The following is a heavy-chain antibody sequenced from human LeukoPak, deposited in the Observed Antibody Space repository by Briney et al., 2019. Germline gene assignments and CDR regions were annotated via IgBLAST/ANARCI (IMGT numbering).Heavy chain of an antibody. V-gene: IGHV3-23*01. CDR1: GFKFSDYA. Sequence: GGSLRLSCAASGFKFSDYAMNWVRQAPGKGLEWVSGMSGTGGTSYYADSAKGRFTISRDNSKSTLDLQMNSLRAEDAAVYYCAKWVPRSLESIYGMDVWGQGTTVIVSS. J-gene: IGHJ6*02. CDR2: MSGTGGTS. D-gene: IGHD3-3*01. CDR3: AKWVPRSLESIYGMDV.